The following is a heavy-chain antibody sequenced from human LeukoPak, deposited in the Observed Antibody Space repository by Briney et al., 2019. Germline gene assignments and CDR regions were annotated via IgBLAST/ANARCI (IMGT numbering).Heavy chain of an antibody. CDR3: ARDHSDCSGGSCYHY. Sequence: ASVKVSCKASGYTFTSYGISWVRQAPGQGLEWMGWISAYNGNTNYAQKLQGRVTMTTDTSTSTAYMELRSLRSDDTAVYYCARDHSDCSGGSCYHYWGQGTLVTVSS. J-gene: IGHJ4*02. D-gene: IGHD2-15*01. CDR2: ISAYNGNT. CDR1: GYTFTSYG. V-gene: IGHV1-18*01.